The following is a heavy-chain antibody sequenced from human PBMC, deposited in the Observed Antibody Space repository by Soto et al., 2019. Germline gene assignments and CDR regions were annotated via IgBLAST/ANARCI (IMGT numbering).Heavy chain of an antibody. Sequence: QVQLQESGPGLVKPSQTLSLTCTVSGDSISSGGYYWSWIRQHPGKGLEWIGYIYYSGSTYYNPSPRSRVTISVDTSNIPFSLKLSSVTAADTAVYYCARARGYYYDSSGYNSGYFDYWGQGTLGTVSS. CDR2: IYYSGST. V-gene: IGHV4-31*03. CDR3: ARARGYYYDSSGYNSGYFDY. CDR1: GDSISSGGYY. D-gene: IGHD3-22*01. J-gene: IGHJ4*02.